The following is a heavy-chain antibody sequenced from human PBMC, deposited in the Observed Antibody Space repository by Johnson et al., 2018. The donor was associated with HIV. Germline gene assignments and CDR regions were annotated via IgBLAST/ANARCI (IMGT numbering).Heavy chain of an antibody. J-gene: IGHJ3*02. V-gene: IGHV3-11*04. D-gene: IGHD1-20*01. CDR3: ARGGTYNWSPDRIGNAFDI. CDR1: GFVFSDSH. Sequence: QVQLVESGGDLVKPGGSLRLSCVASGFVFSDSHMSWIRQAPGKGLEWISYISSGGASIYYADSVRGRFTISRDNSKKSLSLQLNRLRAGDTGIYYCARGGTYNWSPDRIGNAFDIWGQGTTVTVSS. CDR2: ISSGGASI.